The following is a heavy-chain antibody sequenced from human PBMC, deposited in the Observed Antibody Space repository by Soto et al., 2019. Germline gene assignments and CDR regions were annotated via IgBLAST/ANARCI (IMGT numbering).Heavy chain of an antibody. Sequence: SETLSLTCTVSGGSVSSGSYYWSWIRQPPGKGLEWIGYIYYSGSTNYNPSLKSRVTISVDTSKNQFSLKLSSVTAADTAVYYCARVGGYSYGKTDYWGQGTLVTVSS. CDR1: GGSVSSGSYY. D-gene: IGHD5-18*01. CDR2: IYYSGST. CDR3: ARVGGYSYGKTDY. V-gene: IGHV4-61*01. J-gene: IGHJ4*02.